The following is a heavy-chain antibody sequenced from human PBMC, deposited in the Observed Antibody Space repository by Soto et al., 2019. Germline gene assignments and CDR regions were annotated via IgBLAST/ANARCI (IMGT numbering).Heavy chain of an antibody. Sequence: GGSLRLSCAASGFTFSNYAMTWVRQAPGKGLEWVSAIGGSGGSTYYADSVKGRFTISRDNSKNTLYLHMNSLRAEDTAVYYCAKHRYVTVGAGRTYFDYWGQGTLVTVSS. D-gene: IGHD6-19*01. CDR3: AKHRYVTVGAGRTYFDY. J-gene: IGHJ4*02. V-gene: IGHV3-23*01. CDR1: GFTFSNYA. CDR2: IGGSGGST.